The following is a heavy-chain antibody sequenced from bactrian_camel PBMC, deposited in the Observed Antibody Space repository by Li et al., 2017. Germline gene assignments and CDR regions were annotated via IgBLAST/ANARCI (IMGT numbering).Heavy chain of an antibody. Sequence: HVQLVESGGGSMQAGENLRLSCEFSGYVHAAFCMAWFRQGPGSEREWVAAIDSTGAKRYASSVKGRSTISHDNVNNNLYLQMDNLKPEDTGMFYCAADWGIANCLAGSWSPADFDYWGRGTQVTVS. CDR1: GYVHAAFC. J-gene: IGHJ4*01. V-gene: IGHV3S55*01. D-gene: IGHD7*01. CDR3: AADWGIANCLAGSWSPADFDY. CDR2: IDSTGAK.